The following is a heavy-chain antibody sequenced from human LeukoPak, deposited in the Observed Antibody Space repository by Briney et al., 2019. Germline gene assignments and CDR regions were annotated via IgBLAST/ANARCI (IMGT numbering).Heavy chain of an antibody. CDR1: GGSISSGDYY. CDR3: ARGAGFCSSTSCSDAFDI. V-gene: IGHV4-30-4*08. Sequence: SETLSLTRTVSGGSISSGDYYWSWIRQPPGKGLEWIGYIYYSGSTYYNPSLKSRVTISVDTSKNQFSLKLSSVTAADTAVYYCARGAGFCSSTSCSDAFDIWGQGTMVTVSS. J-gene: IGHJ3*02. CDR2: IYYSGST. D-gene: IGHD2-2*03.